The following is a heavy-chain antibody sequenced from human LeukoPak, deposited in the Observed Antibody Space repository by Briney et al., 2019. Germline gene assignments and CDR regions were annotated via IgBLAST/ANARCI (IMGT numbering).Heavy chain of an antibody. V-gene: IGHV1-8*02. CDR3: ARVVITMVRGVIIVGYFDY. D-gene: IGHD3-10*01. Sequence: ASVKVSCKASGGTFSSYAINWVRQATGQGLEWMGWMNPNSGNTGYAQKFQGRVTMTRNTSISTAYMELSSLRSEDTAVYYCARVVITMVRGVIIVGYFDYWGQGTLVTVSS. CDR1: GGTFSSYA. CDR2: MNPNSGNT. J-gene: IGHJ4*02.